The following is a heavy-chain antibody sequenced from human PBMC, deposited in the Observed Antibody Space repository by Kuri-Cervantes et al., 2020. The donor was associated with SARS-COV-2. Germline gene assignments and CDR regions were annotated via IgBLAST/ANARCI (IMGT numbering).Heavy chain of an antibody. CDR1: GGSFSGYY. Sequence: SETLSLTCAVDGGSFSGYYWSWIRQPPGKGLEWIGEINHSGSTNYNPSLKSRVTISVDTSKNQFSLKLSSVTAADTAVYYCARSEYYKYSSGWYFDYWGQGTLVTVSS. J-gene: IGHJ4*02. D-gene: IGHD6-19*01. CDR3: ARSEYYKYSSGWYFDY. CDR2: INHSGST. V-gene: IGHV4-34*01.